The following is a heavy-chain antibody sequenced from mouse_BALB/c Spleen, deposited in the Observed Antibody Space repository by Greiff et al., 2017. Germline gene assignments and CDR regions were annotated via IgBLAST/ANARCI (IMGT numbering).Heavy chain of an antibody. CDR1: GFTFSSFG. Sequence: EVHLVESGGGLVQPGGSRKLSCAASGFTFSSFGMHWVRQAPEKGLEWVAYISSGSSTIYYADTVKGRFTISRDNPKNTLFLQMTSLRSEDTAMYYCARPLWDYIYAMDYWGQGTSVTVSS. CDR2: ISSGSSTI. CDR3: ARPLWDYIYAMDY. D-gene: IGHD1-1*02. J-gene: IGHJ4*01. V-gene: IGHV5-17*02.